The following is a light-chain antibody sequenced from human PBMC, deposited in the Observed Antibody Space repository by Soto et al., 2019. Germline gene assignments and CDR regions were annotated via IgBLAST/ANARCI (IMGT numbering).Light chain of an antibody. V-gene: IGKV1-39*01. CDR1: QSISSY. Sequence: DIQMTQSPSSLSASVGDRVTITCRASQSISSYLNWYQQKPGKAPKLLIYAASSLQSGVPSGFSGSGSGTDFTLTISSLQPEDSATYDCQQSYSTPYTFGQGTKLEIK. CDR2: AAS. J-gene: IGKJ2*01. CDR3: QQSYSTPYT.